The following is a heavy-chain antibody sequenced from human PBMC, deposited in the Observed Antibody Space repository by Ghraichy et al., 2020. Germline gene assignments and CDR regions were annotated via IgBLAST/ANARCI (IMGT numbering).Heavy chain of an antibody. CDR2: ITAAGSYI. J-gene: IGHJ4*02. Sequence: GGSLRLSCAASGFSFNSHTMTWVRQAPGKGLEWVASITAAGSYIYYAESLAGRFSISKDNAQNSVDLQMNYVTGEDTALYYGVRDGQVGYCCGPTCHLDFWGQGVLVTVSS. CDR3: VRDGQVGYCCGPTCHLDF. V-gene: IGHV3-21*01. D-gene: IGHD2-15*01. CDR1: GFSFNSHT.